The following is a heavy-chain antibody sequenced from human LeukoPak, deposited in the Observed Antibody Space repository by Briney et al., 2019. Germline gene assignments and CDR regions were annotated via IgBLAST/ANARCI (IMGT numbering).Heavy chain of an antibody. CDR3: ARPNITSYYDSRGYDAFDV. CDR2: IYPGHSDT. J-gene: IGHJ3*01. CDR1: GYSFTKYW. Sequence: PGESLKISCKASGYSFTKYWIGWVRQMPGKGLEWMGIIYPGHSDTIYSPSSQGQVTISADKSISIAYLQWSSLKASDTAMYYCARPNITSYYDSRGYDAFDVWGQGTMVTVSS. V-gene: IGHV5-51*01. D-gene: IGHD3-22*01.